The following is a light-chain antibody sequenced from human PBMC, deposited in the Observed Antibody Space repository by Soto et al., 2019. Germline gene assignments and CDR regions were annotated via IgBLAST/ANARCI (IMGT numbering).Light chain of an antibody. Sequence: EIVLTQSPATLSLSPGERASLSCRASQSVSNYLAWYQHKPGQAPRLLIYDASNRATGIPVRFSGSGSGTDFTLTISSLEPEDFAVYYCQLRTDWPLFGPGTKVD. CDR1: QSVSNY. V-gene: IGKV3-11*01. J-gene: IGKJ3*01. CDR2: DAS. CDR3: QLRTDWPL.